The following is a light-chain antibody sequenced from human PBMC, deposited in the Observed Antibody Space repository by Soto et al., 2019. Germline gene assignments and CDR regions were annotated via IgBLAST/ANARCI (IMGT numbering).Light chain of an antibody. CDR1: SSDVGGYNY. V-gene: IGLV2-14*01. J-gene: IGLJ1*01. Sequence: QSALTQPASVSGSPGQWITISCTGTSSDVGGYNYVSWYQQHPGKAPKLMIYEVSNRPSGVSNRFSGSKSGNTASLTISGLQAEDEADYYCSSYSSTSSLGVFGTGT. CDR3: SSYSSTSSLGV. CDR2: EVS.